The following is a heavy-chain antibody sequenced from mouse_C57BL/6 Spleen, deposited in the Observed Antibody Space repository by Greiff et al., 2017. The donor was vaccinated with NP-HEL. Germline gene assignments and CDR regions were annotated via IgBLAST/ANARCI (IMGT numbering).Heavy chain of an antibody. V-gene: IGHV1-59*01. J-gene: IGHJ4*01. Sequence: QVQLQQPGAELVRPGTSVKLSCKASGYTFTSYWMHWVKQRPGQGLEWIGVIDPSDSYTNYNQKFKGKATLTVDTSSSTAYMQLSSLTSEDSAVYYCARRGVYYGSSYNDYAMDYWGQGTSVTVSS. CDR1: GYTFTSYW. CDR3: ARRGVYYGSSYNDYAMDY. CDR2: IDPSDSYT. D-gene: IGHD1-1*01.